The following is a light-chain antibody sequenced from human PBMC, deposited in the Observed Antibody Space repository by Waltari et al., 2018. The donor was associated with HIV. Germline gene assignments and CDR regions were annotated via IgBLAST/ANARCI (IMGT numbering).Light chain of an antibody. CDR1: PSDICHYDY. CDR3: SSYTRRGTVV. Sequence: QSALTQPASVSGSPGQSIVLPCTGSPSDICHYDYFSWYQQYPGQAPKALIYEVTSRPSGTSSRFSGSKSATTAFLAISKLQTDDEADYFCSSYTRRGTVVFGGGTRLTVL. V-gene: IGLV2-14*03. CDR2: EVT. J-gene: IGLJ2*01.